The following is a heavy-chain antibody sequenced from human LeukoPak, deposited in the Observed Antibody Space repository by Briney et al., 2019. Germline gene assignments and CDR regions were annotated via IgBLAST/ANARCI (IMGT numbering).Heavy chain of an antibody. D-gene: IGHD3-22*01. CDR1: GFTFSSYS. Sequence: PGGSLRLSCAASGFTFSSYSMNWVRQAPGKGLEWVSSISSSSTYIYYADSVKGRFTVSRNNAKNSLYLQMNSLRAEDTAVYFCARDDDTTGRYSRFDYWGQGTLVTVSS. CDR2: ISSSSTYI. CDR3: ARDDDTTGRYSRFDY. J-gene: IGHJ4*02. V-gene: IGHV3-21*01.